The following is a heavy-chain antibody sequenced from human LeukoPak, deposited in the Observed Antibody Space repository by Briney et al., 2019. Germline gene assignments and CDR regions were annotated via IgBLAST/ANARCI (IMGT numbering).Heavy chain of an antibody. CDR1: GFTFSSYW. CDR2: IKQDGSEK. Sequence: GGSLRLSCTVSGFTFSSYWMSWVRQAPGKGLEWVANIKQDGSEKYYVDSVKGRFTISRDNARNSLYLQMNSLRAEDTAMYYCARKNGLDVWGQGTTVTVSS. J-gene: IGHJ6*02. V-gene: IGHV3-7*01. CDR3: ARKNGLDV.